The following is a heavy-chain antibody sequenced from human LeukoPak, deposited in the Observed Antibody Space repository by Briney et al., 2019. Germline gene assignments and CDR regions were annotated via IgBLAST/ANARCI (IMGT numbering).Heavy chain of an antibody. CDR3: AKDSGYSDYYMDV. CDR2: IRYDGGDK. J-gene: IGHJ6*03. CDR1: GFTFSSYG. Sequence: GGSLRLSCAASGFTFSSYGMHWVRQAPGKGLEWVAFIRYDGGDKYYADSVEGRFTISRDNSKNTLYLQMNSLRAEDTAVYYCAKDSGYSDYYMDVWGKGTTFIVSS. V-gene: IGHV3-30*02. D-gene: IGHD5-18*01.